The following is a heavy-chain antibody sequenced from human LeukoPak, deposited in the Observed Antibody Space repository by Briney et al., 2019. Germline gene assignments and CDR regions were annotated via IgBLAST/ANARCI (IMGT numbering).Heavy chain of an antibody. J-gene: IGHJ4*02. CDR2: ISYDGSNK. D-gene: IGHD1-1*01. CDR1: GFTFSSYA. CDR3: AKDGELERGYYYFDY. V-gene: IGHV3-30-3*01. Sequence: GGSLRLSCAASGFTFSSYAMHWVRQAPGKGLEWVAVISYDGSNKYYADSVKGRFTISRDDSKNTLYLQMNSLRAEDTAVYYCAKDGELERGYYYFDYWGQGTLVTVSS.